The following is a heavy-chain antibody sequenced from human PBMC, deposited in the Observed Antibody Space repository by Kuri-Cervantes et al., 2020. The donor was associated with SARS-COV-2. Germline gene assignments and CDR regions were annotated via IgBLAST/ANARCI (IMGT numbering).Heavy chain of an antibody. D-gene: IGHD4-17*01. CDR1: GFTFSSYA. V-gene: IGHV3-23*01. Sequence: GESLKISCAASGFTFSSYAMSWVRQAPGKGLEWVSAISGSGGSTNYADSVKGRFTISRDNSKNTLYLQMNSLRAEDTAVYYCARNPTYGDYPYWYFDLWGRGTLVTVSS. CDR3: ARNPTYGDYPYWYFDL. J-gene: IGHJ2*01. CDR2: ISGSGGST.